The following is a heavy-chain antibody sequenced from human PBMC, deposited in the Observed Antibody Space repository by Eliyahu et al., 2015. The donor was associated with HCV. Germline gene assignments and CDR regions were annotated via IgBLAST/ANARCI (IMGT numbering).Heavy chain of an antibody. Sequence: EVQVVESGGGLVQPGGSLRLSCAASGFPVSSNSIXWVRQAPGKGLEWVSVIYSDGSTYYADSVKGRFTISRDNSKNTLYLQMNSLRDEDTAVYYCASGTWAPYYWGQGTLVTVSS. J-gene: IGHJ4*02. CDR2: IYSDGST. CDR1: GFPVSSNS. V-gene: IGHV3-66*01. CDR3: ASGTWAPYY.